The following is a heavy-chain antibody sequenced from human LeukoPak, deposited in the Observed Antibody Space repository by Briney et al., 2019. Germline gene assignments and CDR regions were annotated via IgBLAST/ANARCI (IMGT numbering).Heavy chain of an antibody. D-gene: IGHD3-22*01. CDR2: ISSNGGGT. CDR3: ARGTRSYYDSSGYYQD. J-gene: IGHJ4*02. CDR1: GFTFSSYA. Sequence: GSLRLSCAASGFTFSSYAMHWVRQAPGKGLEYVSAISSNGGGTYYANSVKGRFTISRDNSKNTVYLQMGSLRAEDMAVYYCARGTRSYYDSSGYYQDWGQGTLVTVSS. V-gene: IGHV3-64*01.